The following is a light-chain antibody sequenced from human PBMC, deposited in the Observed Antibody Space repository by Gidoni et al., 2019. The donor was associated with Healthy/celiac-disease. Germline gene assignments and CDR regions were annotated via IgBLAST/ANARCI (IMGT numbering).Light chain of an antibody. CDR1: QSVLYSSNNKNY. CDR2: WAS. Sequence: VLTQSPDSLAVSLGERATINCKSSQSVLYSSNNKNYLDWYQQKPGQPPKRLIYWASTRESGVPDRFSGSGSGTDFTLTISSLQAEDVAVYYCQQYYSTPRTFGQGTKVEIK. J-gene: IGKJ1*01. CDR3: QQYYSTPRT. V-gene: IGKV4-1*01.